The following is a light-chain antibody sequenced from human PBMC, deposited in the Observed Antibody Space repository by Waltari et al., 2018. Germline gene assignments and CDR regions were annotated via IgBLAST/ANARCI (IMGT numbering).Light chain of an antibody. CDR3: QVWDVSSHHVV. CDR1: NVGSKS. CDR2: DDR. Sequence: SYVLTQPPSVSVAPGQTARITCGGDNVGSKSVHCYQQRPGQAPVLVVYDDRDRPSEIPERFSGSNSGNTATLTISRVEAGDEADYYCQVWDVSSHHVVFGGGTKLTVL. V-gene: IGLV3-21*02. J-gene: IGLJ2*01.